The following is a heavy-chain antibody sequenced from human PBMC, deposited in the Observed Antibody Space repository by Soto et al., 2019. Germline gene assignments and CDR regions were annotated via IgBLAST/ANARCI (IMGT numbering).Heavy chain of an antibody. CDR3: ASAPTTVVTPYYFDY. J-gene: IGHJ4*02. Sequence: GGSLRLSCAASGFSFSNHAMHWVRQAPGKGLEWVAVISYDGANKYYADSVKGRFTISRDNSKNALYLQMNSLRVEDTAVYYCASAPTTVVTPYYFDYWGQGTLVTVSS. D-gene: IGHD4-17*01. V-gene: IGHV3-30-3*01. CDR1: GFSFSNHA. CDR2: ISYDGANK.